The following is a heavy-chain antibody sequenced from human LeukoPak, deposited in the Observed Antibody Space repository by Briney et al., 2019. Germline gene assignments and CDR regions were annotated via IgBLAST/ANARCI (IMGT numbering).Heavy chain of an antibody. CDR3: ARSVRRVAARPFDY. V-gene: IGHV1-2*02. CDR2: INPNSGGT. CDR1: GYTLTCYY. J-gene: IGHJ4*02. D-gene: IGHD6-6*01. Sequence: GASVKVSCKASGYTLTCYYMHWVRQAPGQGLEWMGWINPNSGGTNYAQKFQGRVTMTRDTSISTAYMELSRLRSDDTAVYYCARSVRRVAARPFDYWGQGTLVTVSS.